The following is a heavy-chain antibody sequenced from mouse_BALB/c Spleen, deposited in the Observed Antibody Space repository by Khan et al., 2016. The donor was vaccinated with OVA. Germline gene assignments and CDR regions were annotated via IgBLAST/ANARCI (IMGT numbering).Heavy chain of an antibody. J-gene: IGHJ4*01. V-gene: IGHV2-6-5*01. CDR3: AKGVWSYYYALDY. Sequence: QVQLKQSGPGLVAPSQSLSITCTVSWFSLTDYGVSWIRQPPGKGLEWLGVIWGGGSTYYNSALKSRLSISKDNSKSQVFLKMSSLQTDDTAMYYCAKGVWSYYYALDYWGQGTSVTVSS. CDR2: IWGGGST. CDR1: WFSLTDYG.